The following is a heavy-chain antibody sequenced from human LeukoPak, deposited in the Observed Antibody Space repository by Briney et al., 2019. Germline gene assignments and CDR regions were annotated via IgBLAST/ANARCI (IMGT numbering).Heavy chain of an antibody. CDR1: GFTSSGHG. J-gene: IGHJ4*02. V-gene: IGHV3-23*01. CDR2: ISGSGDTT. Sequence: GGSLRLSCAASGFTSSGHGMRWVRQAPGKGLQWVSAISGSGDTTYYADSVKGRFTISRDNSENTLYLQMNSLRAEDTALYFCAKARGFAEFDYWGQGTLVTVSS. D-gene: IGHD3-10*01. CDR3: AKARGFAEFDY.